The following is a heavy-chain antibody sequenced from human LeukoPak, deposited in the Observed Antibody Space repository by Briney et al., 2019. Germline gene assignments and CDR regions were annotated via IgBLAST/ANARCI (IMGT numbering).Heavy chain of an antibody. V-gene: IGHV5-51*01. CDR2: IYPGDSDT. D-gene: IGHD3-10*01. CDR3: ARRWVMVRGVLDAFDI. J-gene: IGHJ3*02. CDR1: GYSFTSYW. Sequence: GESLKISCKGSGYSFTSYWIGWVRQMPGKGLEWMGIIYPGDSDTRYSPSFQGQVTISADKSISTAYLQWSSLKASDTAMYYCARRWVMVRGVLDAFDIWGQGTMVTVSS.